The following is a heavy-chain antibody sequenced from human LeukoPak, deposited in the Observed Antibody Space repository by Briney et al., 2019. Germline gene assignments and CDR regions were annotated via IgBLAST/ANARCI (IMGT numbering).Heavy chain of an antibody. Sequence: SETLSLTCTVSGGSISSTSYYWGWIRQPPGKGLEWIGNIYYSGSTYYNPSLRSRVTISVDTSKSRFSLKLSSVTAADTAVYYCAREGRADGGNPFDYWGQGTLVTVSS. CDR2: IYYSGST. CDR3: AREGRADGGNPFDY. J-gene: IGHJ4*02. V-gene: IGHV4-39*07. CDR1: GGSISSTSYY. D-gene: IGHD4-23*01.